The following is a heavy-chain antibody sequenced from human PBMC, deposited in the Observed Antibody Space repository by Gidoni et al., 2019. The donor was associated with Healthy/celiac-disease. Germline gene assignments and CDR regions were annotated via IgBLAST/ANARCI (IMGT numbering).Heavy chain of an antibody. CDR3: ARALRLSRIAVAKGCYFDY. J-gene: IGHJ4*02. Sequence: QVQLQQWGAGLLKPSETLSLTCAGHGGSSSGYYWSWIRQPPGKGLEWIGEINHGGSTNYNPSLQSRVTISVDTSKTQFSLKLSSVPAADTAVYYCARALRLSRIAVAKGCYFDYWGQGTLVTVSS. CDR2: INHGGST. CDR1: GGSSSGYY. D-gene: IGHD6-19*01. V-gene: IGHV4-34*01.